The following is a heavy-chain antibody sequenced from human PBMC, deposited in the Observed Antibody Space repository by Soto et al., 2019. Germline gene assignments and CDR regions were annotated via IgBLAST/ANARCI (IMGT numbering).Heavy chain of an antibody. D-gene: IGHD3-10*01. CDR3: ARRLPRGNWCDP. V-gene: IGHV4-31*03. CDR1: GGSISSGGYY. Sequence: QVQLQESGPGLVKPSQTLTLTCTVSGGSISSGGYYWSWIRQHPIKGLEWIGFISYNGNTFYNPSLKRRVTISADTSENHFSLNLNSLTAADTAVYYCARRLPRGNWCDPWGQGTLVTVSS. CDR2: ISYNGNT. J-gene: IGHJ5*02.